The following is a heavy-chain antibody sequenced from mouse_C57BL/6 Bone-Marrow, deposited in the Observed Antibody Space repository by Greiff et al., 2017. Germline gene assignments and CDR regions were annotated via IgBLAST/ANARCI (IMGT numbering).Heavy chain of an antibody. V-gene: IGHV1-7*01. Sequence: QVQLQQSGAELAKPGASVKLSCKASGYTFTSYWMHWVKQRPGQGLEWIGYINPSSGYTKYNQKFKDQATLTADKSSSTAYMQLSSLTYEDSAVYYCATTVWGYWGQGTTLTVSS. CDR2: INPSSGYT. D-gene: IGHD1-1*01. CDR1: GYTFTSYW. J-gene: IGHJ2*01. CDR3: ATTVWGY.